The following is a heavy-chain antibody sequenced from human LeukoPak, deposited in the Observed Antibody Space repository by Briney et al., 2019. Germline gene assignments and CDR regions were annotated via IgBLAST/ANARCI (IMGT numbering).Heavy chain of an antibody. CDR2: ISYDGSNK. J-gene: IGHJ4*02. CDR3: ASPDSSSWYYFDY. CDR1: GFTFSSYA. Sequence: PGGSLRLSCAASGFTFSSYAMHWVRQAPGKGXXXXAVISYDGSNKYYADSVKGRFTISRDNSKNTLYLQMNSLRAEDTAVYYCASPDSSSWYYFDYWGQGTLVTVSS. D-gene: IGHD6-13*01. V-gene: IGHV3-30-3*01.